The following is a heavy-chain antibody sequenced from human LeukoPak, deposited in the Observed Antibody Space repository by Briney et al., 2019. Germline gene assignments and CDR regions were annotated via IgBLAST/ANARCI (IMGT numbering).Heavy chain of an antibody. Sequence: GGSLRLSCAASGFTFSSYAMSWVRQAPGKGLEWVSAIRGSGGSTYYADSVKGRFTISRDNSKNTLYLQMNSLRAEDTAVYYCAKGRQQSLVRVVDYWGQGTLVTVSS. V-gene: IGHV3-23*01. D-gene: IGHD6-19*01. J-gene: IGHJ4*02. CDR3: AKGRQQSLVRVVDY. CDR2: IRGSGGST. CDR1: GFTFSSYA.